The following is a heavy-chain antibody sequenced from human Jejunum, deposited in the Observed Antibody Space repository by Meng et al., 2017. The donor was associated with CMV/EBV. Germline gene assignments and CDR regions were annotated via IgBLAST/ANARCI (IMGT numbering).Heavy chain of an antibody. Sequence: QLLMWSSVVKVKKPGASVRVSCRASGYTFTTHGISWIRQAPGQGLEWMGWISCYNGDTNYAQKLQGRVTMTTDTSTNTAYMDLRGLRSDDTAVYYCARDPSNTSGRYAYFDYWGQGTLVTVSS. CDR1: GYTFTTHG. V-gene: IGHV1-18*01. CDR2: ISCYNGDT. CDR3: ARDPSNTSGRYAYFDY. J-gene: IGHJ4*02. D-gene: IGHD6-19*01.